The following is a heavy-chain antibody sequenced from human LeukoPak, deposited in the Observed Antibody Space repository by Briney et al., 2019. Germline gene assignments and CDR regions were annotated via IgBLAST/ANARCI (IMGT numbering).Heavy chain of an antibody. CDR2: INPSSGST. Sequence: ASVKVSCKASGYTFTRYYMHWVRQAPGQGLEWMGIINPSSGSTSYAQKLQGRVTMTRDTSTSTVYMELSSLKSEDTAVYYCASGTVAAPGDIWGHGTVVTVSS. V-gene: IGHV1-46*04. D-gene: IGHD6-19*01. CDR3: ASGTVAAPGDI. CDR1: GYTFTRYY. J-gene: IGHJ3*02.